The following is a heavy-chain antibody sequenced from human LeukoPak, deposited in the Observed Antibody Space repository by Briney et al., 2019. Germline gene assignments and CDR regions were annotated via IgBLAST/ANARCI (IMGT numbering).Heavy chain of an antibody. V-gene: IGHV3-49*04. CDR2: IRTKYYGGAA. CDR3: TRTPGDAFHPGGYYFDY. Sequence: TGGSLRLSCTTSGFIFCDYAVSWVRQAPGKGLEWVSFIRTKYYGGAAEYAASVKGRFTVSRDDSKSIAYLQITSLKTEDTAVYYCTRTPGDAFHPGGYYFDYWGRGTLVTVSS. D-gene: IGHD5-24*01. J-gene: IGHJ4*02. CDR1: GFIFCDYA.